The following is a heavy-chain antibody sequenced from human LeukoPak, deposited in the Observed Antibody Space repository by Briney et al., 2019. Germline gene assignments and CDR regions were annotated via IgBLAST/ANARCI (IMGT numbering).Heavy chain of an antibody. CDR3: ARDFGVTNYHFDY. CDR2: INNDGRSI. CDR1: GFTFSGHW. D-gene: IGHD3-16*01. V-gene: IGHV3-74*01. J-gene: IGHJ4*02. Sequence: QPGGSLRLSCAAFGFTFSGHWMHWVRQIPGKGLTWVSRINNDGRSISYADSVKGRFTISRDNTKNTLYLQVNSLRAEDTAVYYCARDFGVTNYHFDYWGQGTLVTVSS.